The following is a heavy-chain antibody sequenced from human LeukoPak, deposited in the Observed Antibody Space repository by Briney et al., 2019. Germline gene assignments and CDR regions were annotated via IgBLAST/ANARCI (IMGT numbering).Heavy chain of an antibody. CDR3: ARGYDRQWLVLGGFDY. J-gene: IGHJ4*02. Sequence: SETLSLTCTVSGGSISSYYWSWIRQPPGKGLEWIGYIYYSGSTNYNPSLKSRVTISVDTSKNQFSLKLSSVTAADTAVYYCARGYDRQWLVLGGFDYWGQGTLVTVSS. CDR2: IYYSGST. D-gene: IGHD6-19*01. V-gene: IGHV4-59*12. CDR1: GGSISSYY.